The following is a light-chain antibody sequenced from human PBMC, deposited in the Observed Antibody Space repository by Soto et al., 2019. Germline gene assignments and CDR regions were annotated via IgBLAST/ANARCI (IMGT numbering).Light chain of an antibody. V-gene: IGKV1-5*01. CDR2: DAS. CDR3: QQYNSYSPYT. CDR1: QSIGGW. J-gene: IGKJ2*01. Sequence: DIQMTQSPSTLSASVGDRVTITCRASQSIGGWLAWYQQKPGKAPKLLIYDASGLESGVPSRFSGSGSGTEFTLTISSLQPEDFATYYCQQYNSYSPYTFGQGTNLEIK.